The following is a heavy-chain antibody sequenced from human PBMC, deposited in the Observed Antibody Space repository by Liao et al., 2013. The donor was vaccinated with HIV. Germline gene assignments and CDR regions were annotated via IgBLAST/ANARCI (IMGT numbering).Heavy chain of an antibody. CDR3: ARDRGYCSGGSCYSWFDP. D-gene: IGHD2-15*01. V-gene: IGHV4-34*01. J-gene: IGHJ5*02. CDR2: ISLTAFT. CDR1: GGSFSGYY. Sequence: QVQLQQWGAGLLKPSETLSLTCAVYGGSFSGYYWSWIRQPPGKGLEWIGQISLTAFTNYNPSLENRVTMSTDTSKNQFSLKLSSVTAADTAVYYCARDRGYCSGGSCYSWFDPWGQGTLVTVSS.